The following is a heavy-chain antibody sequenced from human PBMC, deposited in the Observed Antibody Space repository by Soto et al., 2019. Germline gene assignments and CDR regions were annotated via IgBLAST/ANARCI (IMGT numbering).Heavy chain of an antibody. CDR2: IYYSGTT. Sequence: QVQLQESGPGLVEPSQTLSLTCTVSGGSISSNGYYWIWIRQHPGKGREWIGYIYYSGTTYYNPSLKSRITISIAASKNHFSPKLSSVPAPDPAVYSGATNPPGYFGIDGCGEGTTVPVSS. D-gene: IGHD3-10*01. CDR1: GGSISSNGYY. V-gene: IGHV4-31*03. J-gene: IGHJ6*04. CDR3: ATNPPGYFGIDG.